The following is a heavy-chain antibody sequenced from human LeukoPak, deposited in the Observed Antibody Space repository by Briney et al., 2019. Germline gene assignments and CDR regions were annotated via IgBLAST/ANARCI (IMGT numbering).Heavy chain of an antibody. Sequence: PSETLSLTCTVSGGSIRRYYWSWIRQAPGKGLEWIGSTHYTEGSTFNPSLRSRVTFSTDTSKNQFFLQLTSVTAADTAVYYCARHSGVPADYYYYGMDVWGQGTTVTVSS. D-gene: IGHD2-2*01. V-gene: IGHV4-59*08. J-gene: IGHJ6*02. CDR2: THYTEGS. CDR3: ARHSGVPADYYYYGMDV. CDR1: GGSIRRYY.